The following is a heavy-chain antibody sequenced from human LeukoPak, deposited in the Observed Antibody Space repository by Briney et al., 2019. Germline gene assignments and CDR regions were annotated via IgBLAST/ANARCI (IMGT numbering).Heavy chain of an antibody. CDR2: IIPILGIA. Sequence: ASVKVSCKASGGTFISYTISWVRQAPGQGLEWMGRIIPILGIANYAQKFQGRVTITADKSTSTAYMELSSLRSEDTAVYYCAGAVAGRISYFQNWGQGTLVTVSS. V-gene: IGHV1-69*02. D-gene: IGHD6-19*01. CDR3: AGAVAGRISYFQN. CDR1: GGTFISYT. J-gene: IGHJ1*01.